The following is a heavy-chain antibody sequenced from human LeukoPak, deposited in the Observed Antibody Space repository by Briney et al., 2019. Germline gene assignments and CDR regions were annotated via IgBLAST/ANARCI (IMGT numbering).Heavy chain of an antibody. D-gene: IGHD3-3*01. J-gene: IGHJ6*02. CDR1: GFTFSSYS. CDR2: ISSSSSTI. V-gene: IGHV3-48*01. Sequence: GGSLRLSCAASGFTFSSYSMNWVRQAPGKGLEWVSYISSSSSTIYYADSVKGRFTISRDNAKNSLYLQMNSLRAEDTAVYYCARVGDFWSGYRGDYYYGMDVWGQGTTVTVSS. CDR3: ARVGDFWSGYRGDYYYGMDV.